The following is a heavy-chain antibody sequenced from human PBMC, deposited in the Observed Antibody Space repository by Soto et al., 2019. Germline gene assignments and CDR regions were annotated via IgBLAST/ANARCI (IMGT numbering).Heavy chain of an antibody. CDR1: WFTFSSYA. CDR2: ISCCGSTV. CDR3: ARGLIFGVVNPSS. D-gene: IGHD3-3*01. Sequence: GGALRLSFGASWFTFSSYALRYVRQAPGEGVEGVSYISCCGSTVCCAASVKGGFTRSRDIAKNSLYLKMNSLRAEDTAVYYCARGLIFGVVNPSSWAQGTLVPVSS. J-gene: IGHJ5*02. V-gene: IGHV3-48*03.